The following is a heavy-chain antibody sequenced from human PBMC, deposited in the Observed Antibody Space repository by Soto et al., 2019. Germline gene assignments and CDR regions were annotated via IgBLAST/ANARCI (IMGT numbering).Heavy chain of an antibody. J-gene: IGHJ4*02. CDR3: VKEANPFINTLVVLIFDY. Sequence: GGSLRLSCAASGFTFSSYGMHWVRQAPGKGLEWVAVISYDGSNKYYADSVKGRFTISRDNSKNTLYLQMNSLRAEDTAVYYCVKEANPFINTLVVLIFDYWGQGTQVNVS. D-gene: IGHD3-22*01. CDR1: GFTFSSYG. CDR2: ISYDGSNK. V-gene: IGHV3-30*18.